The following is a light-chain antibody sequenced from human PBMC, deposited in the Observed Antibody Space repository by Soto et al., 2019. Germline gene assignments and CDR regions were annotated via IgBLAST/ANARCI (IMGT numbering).Light chain of an antibody. CDR3: NQYGSSLGT. CDR2: DAV. V-gene: IGKV3-20*01. CDR1: QSVTGTN. J-gene: IGKJ2*01. Sequence: EIVLTQSPGTLSLSPGERATLSCRASQSVTGTNLAWYQQRAGQAPRLLIYDAVRRATGIPDRFSGSGSGTDFTLTIRRLEPEDFAVYYCNQYGSSLGTFGQGTKVDIK.